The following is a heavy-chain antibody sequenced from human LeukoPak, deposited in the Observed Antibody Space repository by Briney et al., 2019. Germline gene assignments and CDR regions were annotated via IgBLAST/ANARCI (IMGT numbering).Heavy chain of an antibody. CDR2: ISYDGSNK. D-gene: IGHD1-26*01. Sequence: GGSLRLSCAASGFTFSSYGMHWVRQAPGKGLEWVAVISYDGSNKYYADSVKGRFTISRDNSKNTLYLQMNSLRAEDTAVYYCAKDQESYGFFDYWGQGTLVTVSS. CDR3: AKDQESYGFFDY. V-gene: IGHV3-30*18. J-gene: IGHJ4*02. CDR1: GFTFSSYG.